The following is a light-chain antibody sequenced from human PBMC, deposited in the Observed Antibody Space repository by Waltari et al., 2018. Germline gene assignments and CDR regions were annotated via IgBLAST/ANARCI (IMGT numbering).Light chain of an antibody. CDR1: TGTVTNTHY. Sequence: QAVVTQEPSLTVSPGGTVTPTCAPSTGTVTNTHYALWFQQKPGQAPMTLIYDTYNKHSWTPARFSGSLFGGKAVLTLSGARPEDEADFYCSLVYGGPVVFGGGTKLTVL. CDR3: SLVYGGPVV. CDR2: DTY. V-gene: IGLV7-46*01. J-gene: IGLJ2*01.